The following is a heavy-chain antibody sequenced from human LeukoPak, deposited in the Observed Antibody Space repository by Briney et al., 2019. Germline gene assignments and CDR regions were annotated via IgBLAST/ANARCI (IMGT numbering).Heavy chain of an antibody. D-gene: IGHD3-10*01. Sequence: GRSLRLSCAASGFTFNDYAMGWVRQAPGKGLEWVSSISSNSLHIFYADSVKGRFTISRDNAKNSLYLQMNNLRAEDTAVYYCVGPDSQFDCWGQGTLVTVSS. J-gene: IGHJ4*02. CDR3: VGPDSQFDC. V-gene: IGHV3-21*01. CDR1: GFTFNDYA. CDR2: ISSNSLHI.